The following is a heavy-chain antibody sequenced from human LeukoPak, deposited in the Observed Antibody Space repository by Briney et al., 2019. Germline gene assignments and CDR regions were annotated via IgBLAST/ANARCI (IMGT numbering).Heavy chain of an antibody. V-gene: IGHV3-7*04. Sequence: GGSLRLSXAASGFTFSSYWISWVRQVPGKGLEWVANIKQTGSEKFYVDSVKGRFTISRDNAKNSLYLQMNSLRAEDTAAYYCARGRGYYDTSGAFDYWGQGTLVTVSS. D-gene: IGHD3-22*01. CDR3: ARGRGYYDTSGAFDY. J-gene: IGHJ4*02. CDR2: IKQTGSEK. CDR1: GFTFSSYW.